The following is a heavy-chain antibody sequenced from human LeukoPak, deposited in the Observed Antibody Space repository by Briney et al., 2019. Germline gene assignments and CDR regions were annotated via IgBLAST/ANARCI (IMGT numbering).Heavy chain of an antibody. J-gene: IGHJ4*02. CDR2: IWYDGSNK. CDR1: GFTFSSYG. D-gene: IGHD3-22*01. V-gene: IGHV3-33*01. Sequence: GGSLRLSCAASGFTFSSYGMHWVRQAPGKGLEWVAVIWYDGSNKYYADSVKGRFTISRDNSKNTLYLQMNSLRAEDTAVYYCARDRNYYDSSGYYPGGYWGQGTLVTVSS. CDR3: ARDRNYYDSSGYYPGGY.